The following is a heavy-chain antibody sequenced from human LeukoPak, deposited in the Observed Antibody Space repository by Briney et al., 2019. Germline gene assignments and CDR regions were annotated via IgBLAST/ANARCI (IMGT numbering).Heavy chain of an antibody. V-gene: IGHV3-64*02. D-gene: IGHD6-19*01. CDR2: ISSNGGST. J-gene: IGHJ5*02. Sequence: GGSLRLSCAASGFTFSSYAMHWVRQAPGKGLEYVSAISSNGGSTYYADSVKGRFTISRDNSKNTLYLQMNSLRVEDTAVYYCAKVKVAGKMYNWFDPWGQGTLVTVSS. CDR1: GFTFSSYA. CDR3: AKVKVAGKMYNWFDP.